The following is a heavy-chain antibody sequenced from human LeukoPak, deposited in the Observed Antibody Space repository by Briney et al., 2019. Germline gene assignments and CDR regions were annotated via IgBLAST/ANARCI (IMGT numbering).Heavy chain of an antibody. CDR3: AGVGGTYYYDSSGYFVDY. J-gene: IGHJ4*02. V-gene: IGHV1-2*06. D-gene: IGHD3-22*01. CDR1: GYTFTGYY. Sequence: ASVTVSCKASGYTFTGYYMHWVRQAPGQGLEWMGRINPNSGGTNYAQKFQGRVTMTRDTSISTAYMELSRLRSDDTAVYYCAGVGGTYYYDSSGYFVDYWGQGTLVTVSS. CDR2: INPNSGGT.